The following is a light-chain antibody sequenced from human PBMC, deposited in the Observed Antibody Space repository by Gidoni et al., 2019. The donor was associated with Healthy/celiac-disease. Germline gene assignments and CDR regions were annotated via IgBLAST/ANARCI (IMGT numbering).Light chain of an antibody. J-gene: IGLJ2*01. Sequence: QSALTQPASGSGSPGQSITISCTGTSSDVGGYNYVSWYQQHPGKAPNLMIYEVSNRPSGVSNRFSGSKSGNTASLTISGLQAEDEADYYCSSYTSSSPVVFGGGTKLTVL. CDR1: SSDVGGYNY. CDR2: EVS. V-gene: IGLV2-14*01. CDR3: SSYTSSSPVV.